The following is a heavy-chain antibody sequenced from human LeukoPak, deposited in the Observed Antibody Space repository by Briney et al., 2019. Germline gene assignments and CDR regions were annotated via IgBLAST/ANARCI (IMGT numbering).Heavy chain of an antibody. CDR2: IYFTGSA. CDR1: GGSISSTYYY. D-gene: IGHD3-10*01. Sequence: SETLSLTCTVSGGSISSTYYYWGWIRQPPGKGLEWIGTIYFTGSAYYNPSLRRRVTISVDTSRNQFSLKLNSVTAADTAVYYCARHYGPWGQGTLVTVSS. V-gene: IGHV4-39*01. J-gene: IGHJ5*02. CDR3: ARHYGP.